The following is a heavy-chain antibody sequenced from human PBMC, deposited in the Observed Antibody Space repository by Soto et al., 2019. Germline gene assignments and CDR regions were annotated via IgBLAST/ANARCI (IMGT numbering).Heavy chain of an antibody. J-gene: IGHJ4*02. CDR1: GGSISSSSYY. Sequence: PSETLSLTCTVSGGSISSSSYYWAWVRQPPGKGLEWIGSIYYSGTTYYNPSLKSRVTISEDTSKNQFSLKLSSVTAADTAVYYCARYGSGECNRGSCYSPFDYWGQGTLVTVSS. V-gene: IGHV4-39*01. CDR2: IYYSGTT. CDR3: ARYGSGECNRGSCYSPFDY. D-gene: IGHD2-15*01.